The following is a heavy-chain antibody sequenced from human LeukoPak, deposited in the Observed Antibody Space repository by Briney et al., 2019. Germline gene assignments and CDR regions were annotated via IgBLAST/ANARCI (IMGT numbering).Heavy chain of an antibody. V-gene: IGHV4-39*01. Sequence: KPSETLSLTCTASSGSIGSSSNYWGWIRQAPGKGLEWIGNVYYSGSTFYNPSLKSRVTISVDTSKNQFSLKLRSVTAADTAIYYCARASFNVVFGNWFDPWGQGTLVTVSS. CDR1: SGSIGSSSNY. CDR3: ARASFNVVFGNWFDP. J-gene: IGHJ5*02. D-gene: IGHD2-8*01. CDR2: VYYSGST.